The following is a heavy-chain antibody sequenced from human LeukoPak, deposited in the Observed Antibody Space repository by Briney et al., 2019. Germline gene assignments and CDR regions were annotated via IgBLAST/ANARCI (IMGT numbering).Heavy chain of an antibody. D-gene: IGHD3-16*01. CDR3: ARDGGHYGMDV. J-gene: IGHJ6*02. V-gene: IGHV4-59*01. CDR2: IYYSGST. Sequence: SETLSLTCTVSGGSISSYYWSWIRQPPGKGLEWIGYIYYSGSTNYNPSLKSRVTMSVDTSKNQFSLKLSSVTAADTAVYYCARDGGHYGMDVWGQGTTVTVSS. CDR1: GGSISSYY.